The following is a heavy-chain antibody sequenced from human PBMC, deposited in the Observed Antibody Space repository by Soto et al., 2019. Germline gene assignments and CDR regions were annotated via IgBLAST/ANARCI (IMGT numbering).Heavy chain of an antibody. CDR3: AKERMEQFQLLPFFDY. D-gene: IGHD2-2*01. V-gene: IGHV3-30*18. Sequence: GSLRLSCAASGLTFSRHGMHWVRQAPGKGLEWVAVISYDGSNKYYADSVRGRFTISRDNSKNTLYLQMNSLRAEDTAVYYCAKERMEQFQLLPFFDYWGQGTLVTVSS. J-gene: IGHJ4*02. CDR1: GLTFSRHG. CDR2: ISYDGSNK.